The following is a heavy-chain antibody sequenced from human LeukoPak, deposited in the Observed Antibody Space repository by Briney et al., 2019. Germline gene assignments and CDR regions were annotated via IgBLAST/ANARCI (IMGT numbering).Heavy chain of an antibody. V-gene: IGHV1-69*13. CDR3: ARDSITIFGVVAGMDV. CDR1: GGTFSSYA. J-gene: IGHJ6*02. D-gene: IGHD3-3*01. CDR2: IIPIFGTA. Sequence: GASVKVSCTASGGTFSSYAISWVRQAPGQGLEWMGGIIPIFGTANYAQKFQGRVTITADESTSTAYMELSSLRSEDTAVYYCARDSITIFGVVAGMDVWGQGTTVTVSS.